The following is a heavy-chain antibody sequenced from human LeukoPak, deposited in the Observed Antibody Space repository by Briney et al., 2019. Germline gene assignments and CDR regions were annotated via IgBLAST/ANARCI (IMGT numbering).Heavy chain of an antibody. J-gene: IGHJ4*02. CDR1: GFTFSGCA. V-gene: IGHV3-23*01. CDR2: VTDNGGST. D-gene: IGHD1-26*01. Sequence: SGASLRLSCAASGFTFSGCAMSWVRQAPGKGLEWVSTVTDNGGSTFYADSVKGRFTISRDNSKDTLYLQMNSLRAEDAAVYYCAKRTSWVDYWGQGTLVTVSS. CDR3: AKRTSWVDY.